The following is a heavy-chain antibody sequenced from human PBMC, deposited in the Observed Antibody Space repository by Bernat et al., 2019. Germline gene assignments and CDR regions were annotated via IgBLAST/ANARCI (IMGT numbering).Heavy chain of an antibody. V-gene: IGHV4-34*01. J-gene: IGHJ4*02. CDR1: GGSFSGYY. CDR2: INQSGST. Sequence: QVQLQQWGAGLLKPSETLSLTCAVYGGSFSGYYWSWIRQPPGKGLEWIGEINQSGSTNYNPSLKSRVTISVDTSKNQFSLKLSSVTAADTAVYYCARGFFTDILTGFLGFDYWGQGPLVTVSS. D-gene: IGHD3-9*01. CDR3: ARGFFTDILTGFLGFDY.